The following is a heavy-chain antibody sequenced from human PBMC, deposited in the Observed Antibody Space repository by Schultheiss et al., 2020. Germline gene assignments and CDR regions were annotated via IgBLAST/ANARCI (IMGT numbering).Heavy chain of an antibody. J-gene: IGHJ4*02. CDR3: AKDLFVWGTAMVYNY. CDR1: GFTFDDYA. Sequence: GGSLRLSCAASGFTFDDYAMHWVRQAPGKGLEWVSGISSSSSYIYYADSVKGRFTISRDNAKNSLYLQMNSLRAEDTAVYYCAKDLFVWGTAMVYNYWGQGTLVTVSS. D-gene: IGHD5-18*01. CDR2: ISSSSSYI. V-gene: IGHV3-21*04.